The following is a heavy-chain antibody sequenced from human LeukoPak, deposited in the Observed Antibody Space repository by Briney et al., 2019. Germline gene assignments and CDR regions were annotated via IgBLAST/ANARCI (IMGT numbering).Heavy chain of an antibody. CDR2: ISAYNGNT. Sequence: ASVKVSCKASGYTFTSYGISWVRQAPGQGLEWMGWISAYNGNTNYAQKLQGRVTMTTDTSTSTAYMELRSLRSDDTAVYYCASFPNAAAGPDCYYYGMDVWGQGTTVTVSS. CDR1: GYTFTSYG. J-gene: IGHJ6*02. CDR3: ASFPNAAAGPDCYYYGMDV. D-gene: IGHD6-13*01. V-gene: IGHV1-18*01.